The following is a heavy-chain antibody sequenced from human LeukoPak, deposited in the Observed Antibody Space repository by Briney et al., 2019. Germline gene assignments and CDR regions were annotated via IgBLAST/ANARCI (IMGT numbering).Heavy chain of an antibody. CDR3: ARHDPRGEPARLGFFDY. V-gene: IGHV4-59*08. D-gene: IGHD6-6*01. CDR1: GDSINNYY. J-gene: IGHJ4*02. CDR2: IYYSGST. Sequence: PSETLSLTRTVSGDSINNYYWSWIRQPPGKGLEWIGYIYYSGSTNYNPSLKSRVTISVDTSKNQFSLNLSSVTAADTAVYYCARHDPRGEPARLGFFDYWGQGTLVTVSS.